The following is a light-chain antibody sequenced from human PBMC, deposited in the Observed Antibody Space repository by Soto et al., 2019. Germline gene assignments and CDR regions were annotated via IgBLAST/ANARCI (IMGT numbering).Light chain of an antibody. Sequence: EIVMTQSPLFLPVTPGEPASISCRSSQSLLHDNGNNYLDWYLQKPGQSPQLLIFLGSNRASGVADRVSGSGSGTDFTLKLSRVEAEDVGVYYCMQALQTPLTFGGGTKVE. J-gene: IGKJ4*01. CDR2: LGS. CDR3: MQALQTPLT. V-gene: IGKV2-28*01. CDR1: QSLLHDNGNNY.